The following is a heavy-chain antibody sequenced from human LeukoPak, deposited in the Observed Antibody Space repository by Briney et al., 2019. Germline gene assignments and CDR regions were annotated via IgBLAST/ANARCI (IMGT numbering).Heavy chain of an antibody. D-gene: IGHD6-6*01. CDR1: GYTFTSYD. V-gene: IGHV1-69*13. J-gene: IGHJ6*03. Sequence: SVKVSCKASGYTFTSYDINWVRQAPGQGLEWMGGIIPIFGTANYAQKFQGRVTITADESTSTAYMELSSLRSEDTAVYYCARRDSSSTLNYYYMDVWGKGTTVTVSS. CDR2: IIPIFGTA. CDR3: ARRDSSSTLNYYYMDV.